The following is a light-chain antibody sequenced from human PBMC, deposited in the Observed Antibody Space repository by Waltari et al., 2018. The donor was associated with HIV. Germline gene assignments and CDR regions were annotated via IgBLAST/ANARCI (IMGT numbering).Light chain of an antibody. CDR1: QTIRSW. CDR3: QQYQTDSET. J-gene: IGKJ2*01. CDR2: DAS. Sequence: DIDMTQSPSTPSASVGHSVTITCRASQTIRSWLASYQQKPGKAPKLLIYDASTLQRGVPSRFSGSGSGTDFSLIISSLQPDDFATYSCQQYQTDSETFGQGTRLEMK. V-gene: IGKV1-5*03.